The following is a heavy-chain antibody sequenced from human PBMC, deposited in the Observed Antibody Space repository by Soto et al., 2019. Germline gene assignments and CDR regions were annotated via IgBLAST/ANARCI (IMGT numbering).Heavy chain of an antibody. CDR1: GFTFSSYG. Sequence: GGSLRLSCAASGFTFSSYGMHWVRQAPGKGLEWVAVIWYDGSNKYYADSVKGRFTISRDNSKNTLYLQMNSLRAEDTAVYYCAITGDSTHYFDYWGQGTLVTVSS. J-gene: IGHJ4*02. CDR2: IWYDGSNK. V-gene: IGHV3-33*08. CDR3: AITGDSTHYFDY. D-gene: IGHD7-27*01.